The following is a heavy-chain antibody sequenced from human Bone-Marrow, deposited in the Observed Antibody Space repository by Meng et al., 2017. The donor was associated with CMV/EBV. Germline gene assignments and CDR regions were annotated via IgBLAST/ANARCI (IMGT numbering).Heavy chain of an antibody. CDR1: GYTFTSYY. V-gene: IGHV1-46*01. CDR2: ISPFGVNT. CDR3: ARGFLEWLLIDY. D-gene: IGHD3-3*01. J-gene: IGHJ4*02. Sequence: ASEKVSCKASGYTFTSYYMHWVRQAPGQGLEWMGMISPFGVNTPYAQKFQGRVTMTRDTSTSTVYMDLSSLRSDDTAVYYCARGFLEWLLIDYWGQGTLVTVSS.